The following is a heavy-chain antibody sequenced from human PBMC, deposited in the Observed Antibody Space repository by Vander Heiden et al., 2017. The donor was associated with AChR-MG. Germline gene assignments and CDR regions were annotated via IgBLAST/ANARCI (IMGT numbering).Heavy chain of an antibody. CDR1: GGSISSSSYY. D-gene: IGHD3-9*01. J-gene: IGHJ6*02. CDR2: IYYSGST. CDR3: ARLNFDTTHYYYYGMDV. Sequence: QLQLQESGPGLVKPSETLSLTCTVSGGSISSSSYYWGWIRQPPGKGLEWIGSIYYSGSTYYNPSLKSRVTISVDTSKNQFSLKLSSVTAADTAVYYCARLNFDTTHYYYYGMDVWGQGTTVTVSS. V-gene: IGHV4-39*01.